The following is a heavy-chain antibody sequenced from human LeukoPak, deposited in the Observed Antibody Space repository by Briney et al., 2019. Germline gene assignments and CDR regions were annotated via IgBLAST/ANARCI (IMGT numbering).Heavy chain of an antibody. Sequence: SLRLSXXXXXFTFSXXAMHWVRQAPGKGLEWVAVISYDGINKYYADSVKGLFTLSRGNSKNTLYLQMNSLRAEDTAMYYCARGGPKTVPTSWYFDLWGRGTLVTVS. J-gene: IGHJ2*01. CDR3: ARGGPKTVPTSWYFDL. CDR2: ISYDGINK. V-gene: IGHV3-30-3*01. CDR1: XFTFSXXA. D-gene: IGHD4-17*01.